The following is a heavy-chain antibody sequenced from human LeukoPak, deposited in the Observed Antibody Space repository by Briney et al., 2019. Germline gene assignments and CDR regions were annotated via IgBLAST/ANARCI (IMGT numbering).Heavy chain of an antibody. CDR3: ARGADGVSSNSRGWFDP. CDR1: GFTFSSYS. J-gene: IGHJ5*02. D-gene: IGHD2-15*01. Sequence: GGSLRLSCAASGFTFSSYSMNWVRQAPGKGLEWVSSISTSSSYIYYADSVRGRFTISRDNAKNSLYLQMNSLRAEDTAVYSCARGADGVSSNSRGWFDPWGQGTLVTVSS. CDR2: ISTSSSYI. V-gene: IGHV3-21*01.